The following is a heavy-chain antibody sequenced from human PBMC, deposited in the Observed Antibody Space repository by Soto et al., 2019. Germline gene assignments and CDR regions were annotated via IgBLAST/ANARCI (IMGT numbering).Heavy chain of an antibody. CDR1: GFTFSSYG. Sequence: SLRLSCAASGFTFSSYGMHWVRQAPGKGLEWVAVIWYDGSNKYYADSVKGRFTISRDNSKNTLYLQMNSLRAEDTAVYYCARSPLNYDILTGSFMSYYYYGMDVWGQGTTVTVSS. CDR2: IWYDGSNK. V-gene: IGHV3-33*01. D-gene: IGHD3-9*01. J-gene: IGHJ6*02. CDR3: ARSPLNYDILTGSFMSYYYYGMDV.